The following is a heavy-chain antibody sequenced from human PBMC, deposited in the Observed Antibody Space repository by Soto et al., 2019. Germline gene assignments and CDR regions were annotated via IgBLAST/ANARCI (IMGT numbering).Heavy chain of an antibody. CDR2: IYYSGST. CDR1: GGSISSYY. J-gene: IGHJ4*02. D-gene: IGHD3-10*01. CDR3: GITRVRGVIEGYYFDY. Sequence: PSETLSLTCTVSGGSISSYYWSWIRQPPGKGLEWIGEIYYSGSTNYSPSLKSRVTISADKSKNQFSLKLSSVTAADTAVYYCGITRVRGVIEGYYFDYWGQGTLVTVSS. V-gene: IGHV4-59*12.